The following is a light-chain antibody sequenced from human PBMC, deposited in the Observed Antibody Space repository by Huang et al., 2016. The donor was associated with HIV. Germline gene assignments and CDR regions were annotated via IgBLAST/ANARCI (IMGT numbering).Light chain of an antibody. J-gene: IGKJ1*01. CDR1: QSISDW. CDR3: QQYSSYSSWT. Sequence: IQMTQSPSTLSAFVGDRITITCRASQSISDWLAWYQQRPGKATYLLNYKASNLEDGVSSRFSGSGSGTEFTLTVNNLQPDDSATYYCQQYSSYSSWTFGQGTRVEI. V-gene: IGKV1-5*03. CDR2: KAS.